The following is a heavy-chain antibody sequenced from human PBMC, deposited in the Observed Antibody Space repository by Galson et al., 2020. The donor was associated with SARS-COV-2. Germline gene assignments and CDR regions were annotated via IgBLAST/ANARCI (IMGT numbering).Heavy chain of an antibody. V-gene: IGHV4-30-4*01. CDR1: SGSISSGYYY. CDR2: IYYTGST. J-gene: IGHJ5*02. Sequence: ETSQTLSLTCTVSSGSISSGYYYWSWIRHPPGKGLEWIGYIYYTGSTYHNPSLKSRVTISVATAKNQCSLELSSVTAADTGVYYWARAKRITLFGVVNWFDPWGQGTLVTVSS. CDR3: ARAKRITLFGVVNWFDP. D-gene: IGHD3-3*01.